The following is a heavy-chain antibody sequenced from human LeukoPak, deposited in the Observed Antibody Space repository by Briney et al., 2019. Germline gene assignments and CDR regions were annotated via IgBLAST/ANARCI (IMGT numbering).Heavy chain of an antibody. J-gene: IGHJ2*01. Sequence: PLETLSLTCTVSGVSINTYSWSWVRQPPGKGLEWIGYMSYTGSTSYNPSLRSRVTISVDKSKNQFSLKLTSVTAADTAVYFCATDGYFEVWGRGTLVTVSS. CDR1: GVSINTYS. V-gene: IGHV4-59*01. CDR3: ATDGYFEV. CDR2: MSYTGST.